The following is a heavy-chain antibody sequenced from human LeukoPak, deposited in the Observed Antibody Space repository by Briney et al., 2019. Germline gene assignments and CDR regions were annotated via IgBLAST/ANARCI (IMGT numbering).Heavy chain of an antibody. Sequence: GESLKISCKGSGYSFTSYWIGWVRQMPGKGLEWMRIFYPGDSDTKYSPSFQGQVTISADKSISTAYLQWSSLKASDTAMYYCARPGRDDSSGFYPTYFDYWGQGTLVTVSS. J-gene: IGHJ4*02. CDR3: ARPGRDDSSGFYPTYFDY. V-gene: IGHV5-51*01. CDR1: GYSFTSYW. D-gene: IGHD3-22*01. CDR2: FYPGDSDT.